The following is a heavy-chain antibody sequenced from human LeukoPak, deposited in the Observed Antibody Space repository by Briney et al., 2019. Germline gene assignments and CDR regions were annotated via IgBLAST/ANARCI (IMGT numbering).Heavy chain of an antibody. CDR2: IYTSGST. V-gene: IGHV4-4*07. Sequence: SETLSLTCTVSGGSFSRFYWSWIRQPAGKGLEWIGLIYTSGSTNSNPSLKSRVAMSVDTSKSQFSLKLNSVTAADTAVYYCARDLDYWGQGMLVIVSS. CDR3: ARDLDY. CDR1: GGSFSRFY. J-gene: IGHJ4*02.